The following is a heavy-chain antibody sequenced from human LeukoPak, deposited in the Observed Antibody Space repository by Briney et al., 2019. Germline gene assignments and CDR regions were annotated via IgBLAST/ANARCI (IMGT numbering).Heavy chain of an antibody. CDR1: GFTFSSYS. J-gene: IGHJ3*02. V-gene: IGHV4-38-2*02. CDR2: IYHSGST. CDR3: ARDREIVGALYAFDI. Sequence: GSLRLSCAASGFTFSSYSIHWVRQAPGKGLEWIGSIYHSGSTYYNPSLKSRVTISVDTSKNQFSLKLSSVTAADTAVYYCARDREIVGALYAFDIWGQGTMVTVSS. D-gene: IGHD1-26*01.